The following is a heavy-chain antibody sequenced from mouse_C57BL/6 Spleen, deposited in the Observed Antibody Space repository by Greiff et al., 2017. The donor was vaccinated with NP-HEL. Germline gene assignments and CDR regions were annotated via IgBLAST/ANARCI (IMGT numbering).Heavy chain of an antibody. CDR1: GYTFTSYW. CDR2: IYPGSGST. CDR3: ARGAYFTTVVATVDY. Sequence: VQLQQPGAELVKPGASVKMSCKASGYTFTSYWITWVKQRPGQGLEWIGDIYPGSGSTNYNEKFKSKATLTVDTSSSTAYMQLSSLTSEDSAVYYCARGAYFTTVVATVDYWGQGTTLTVSS. V-gene: IGHV1-55*01. D-gene: IGHD1-1*01. J-gene: IGHJ2*01.